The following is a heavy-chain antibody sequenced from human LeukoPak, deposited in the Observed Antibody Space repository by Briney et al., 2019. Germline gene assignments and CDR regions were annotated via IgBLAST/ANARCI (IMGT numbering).Heavy chain of an antibody. Sequence: PSETLSLTCTVSGGSISRSRYYWGWIRQPPGKGLEWIGSIYYTGSTNYNPSLKSRVTISVDTSKNQFSLKLSSVTAADTAVYYCARLSSGWYVVPLRFERSRITNFDYWGQGTLVTVSS. D-gene: IGHD6-19*01. CDR1: GGSISRSRYY. J-gene: IGHJ4*02. CDR3: ARLSSGWYVVPLRFERSRITNFDY. CDR2: IYYTGST. V-gene: IGHV4-39*07.